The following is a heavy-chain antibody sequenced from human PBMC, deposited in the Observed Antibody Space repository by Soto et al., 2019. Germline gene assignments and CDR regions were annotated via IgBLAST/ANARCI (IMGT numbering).Heavy chain of an antibody. CDR1: GFTFSSYA. D-gene: IGHD3-3*01. V-gene: IGHV3-23*01. Sequence: EVQLLESGGGLVQPGGSLRLSCAASGFTFSSYAMSWVRQAPGKGLEWVSAISGSGGSTYYADSVKGRFTISRDNSKNTLYLQMNSLRAEDTAVYYCAKDLYYDFWSGYRYYSYGMDVWGQGTTVTVSS. J-gene: IGHJ6*02. CDR2: ISGSGGST. CDR3: AKDLYYDFWSGYRYYSYGMDV.